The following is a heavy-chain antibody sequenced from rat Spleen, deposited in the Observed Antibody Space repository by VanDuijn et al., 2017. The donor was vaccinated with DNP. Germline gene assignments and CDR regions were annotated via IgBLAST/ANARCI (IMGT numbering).Heavy chain of an antibody. Sequence: EVQLVESGGGLVQPGRSLKLSCAASGFTFSDYNMAWVRQAPKKGLEWVATISYDGSSTYYRDSVKGRFTISRDNAKSTLYLQMDSLRSEDTATYYCARRGTVMSFDYWGQGVMVTVSS. CDR3: ARRGTVMSFDY. D-gene: IGHD1-12*01. CDR2: ISYDGSST. J-gene: IGHJ2*01. CDR1: GFTFSDYN. V-gene: IGHV5-7*01.